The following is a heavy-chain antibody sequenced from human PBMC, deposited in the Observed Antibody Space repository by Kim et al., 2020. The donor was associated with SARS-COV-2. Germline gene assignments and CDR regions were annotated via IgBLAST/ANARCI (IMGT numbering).Heavy chain of an antibody. V-gene: IGHV3-23*01. Sequence: VGSLRLSCAASGFIFKAHAMSWARQSPGKALEWVSAVGTDGGTTYYANSVKGRFTISRDSSTNTMYLQMNALRAEDTAVYYCSWGRSYHWDFCVQGTLVT. CDR3: SWGRSYHWDF. J-gene: IGHJ4*02. CDR2: VGTDGGTT. CDR1: GFIFKAHA. D-gene: IGHD1-26*01.